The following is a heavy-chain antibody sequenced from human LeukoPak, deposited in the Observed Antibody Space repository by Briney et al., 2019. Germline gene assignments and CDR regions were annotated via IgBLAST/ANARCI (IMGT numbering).Heavy chain of an antibody. Sequence: GGSLRLSCAASGFTFDDYGMSWVRQASGKGLEWVSGIKWNGGSTGYADSVKGRFTISRDNAKNSLYLQMNSLRAEDTALYYCATQLVVNDAFDIWGQGTMVTVSS. CDR3: ATQLVVNDAFDI. J-gene: IGHJ3*02. CDR1: GFTFDDYG. V-gene: IGHV3-20*04. CDR2: IKWNGGST. D-gene: IGHD3-22*01.